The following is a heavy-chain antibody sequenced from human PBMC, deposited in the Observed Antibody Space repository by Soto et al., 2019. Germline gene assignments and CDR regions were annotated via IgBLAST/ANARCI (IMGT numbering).Heavy chain of an antibody. J-gene: IGHJ5*02. V-gene: IGHV4-59*01. CDR2: IYYSGST. Sequence: SETLSLTCTVSGGSISSYYWSWIRQPPGKGLEWIGYIYYSGSTNYNPSLKSRVTISVDTSKNQFSLKLSSVTAADTAVYYCARDLYLCSGGSCYPHSWFDPWGQGTLVTVSS. CDR1: GGSISSYY. D-gene: IGHD2-15*01. CDR3: ARDLYLCSGGSCYPHSWFDP.